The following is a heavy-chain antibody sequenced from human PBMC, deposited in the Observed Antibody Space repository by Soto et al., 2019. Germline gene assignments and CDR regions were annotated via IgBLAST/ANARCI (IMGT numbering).Heavy chain of an antibody. CDR3: ARGLRIYDFWSGYNIDY. D-gene: IGHD3-3*01. V-gene: IGHV1-8*01. J-gene: IGHJ4*02. Sequence: QVPLVQSGAEVKKPGASVKVSCKASGYTFTSYDINWVRQATGQGLEWMGWMNPNSGNTGYAQKFQGRVTMTRNTSISTAYMELSSLRSEDTAVYYCARGLRIYDFWSGYNIDYWGQGTLVTVSS. CDR2: MNPNSGNT. CDR1: GYTFTSYD.